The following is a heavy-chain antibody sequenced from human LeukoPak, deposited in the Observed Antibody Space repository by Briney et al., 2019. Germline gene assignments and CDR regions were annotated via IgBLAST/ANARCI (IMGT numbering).Heavy chain of an antibody. CDR2: IYHSGST. CDR1: GYSISSGYY. D-gene: IGHD6-19*01. J-gene: IGHJ4*02. CDR3: AREGQKNIAVAGKFDY. Sequence: PSETLPLTCAVSGYSISSGYYWGWIRQPPGKGLEWIGSIYHSGSTYYNPSLKSRVTISVDTSKNQFSLKLSSVTAADTAVYYCAREGQKNIAVAGKFDYWGQGTLVTVSS. V-gene: IGHV4-38-2*02.